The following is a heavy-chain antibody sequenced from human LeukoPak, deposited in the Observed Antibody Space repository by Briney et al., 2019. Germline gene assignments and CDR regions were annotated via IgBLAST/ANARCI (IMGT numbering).Heavy chain of an antibody. V-gene: IGHV4-38-2*02. CDR3: ARDPRWLTPDCTSTSCYENYFDP. D-gene: IGHD2-2*01. CDR2: IYHSGSA. J-gene: IGHJ5*02. Sequence: SETLSLTCAVSGYSISSGYQWAWIRQSPGKGLEWIGSIYHSGSAHYNPSLKSRVTISVEASKNQFSLKMYSVTAADTAVYYCARDPRWLTPDCTSTSCYENYFDPWGQGTLVTVSS. CDR1: GYSISSGYQ.